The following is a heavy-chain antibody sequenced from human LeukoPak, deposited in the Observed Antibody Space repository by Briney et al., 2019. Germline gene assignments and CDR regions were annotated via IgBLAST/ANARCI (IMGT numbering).Heavy chain of an antibody. V-gene: IGHV3-23*01. CDR1: GFTFSSYA. J-gene: IGHJ6*03. Sequence: GGSLRLSCAASGFTFSSYAMSWVRQAPGKGLEWVSAMCGSGGSTYYADSVKGRFTISRDNSKNTLYLQMNSLRAEDTAVYYCAKVPLAARPDYYYYYMDVWGKGTMVAVSS. CDR3: AKVPLAARPDYYYYYMDV. D-gene: IGHD6-6*01. CDR2: MCGSGGST.